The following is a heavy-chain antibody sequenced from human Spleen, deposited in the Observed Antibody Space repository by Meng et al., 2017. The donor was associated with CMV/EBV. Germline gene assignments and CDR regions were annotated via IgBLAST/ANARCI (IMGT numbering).Heavy chain of an antibody. V-gene: IGHV3-43D*03. J-gene: IGHJ6*02. CDR1: GFTFDDYA. CDR2: ISWDGGST. CDR3: ARSSSSCPVDPDCYGMDV. Sequence: GESLKISCAASGFTFDDYAMHWVRQAPGKGLEWVSLISWDGGSTYYADSVKGRFTISRDNSKNSLYLQMNSLRAEDTALYYCARSSSSCPVDPDCYGMDVWGQGTTVTVSS. D-gene: IGHD6-13*01.